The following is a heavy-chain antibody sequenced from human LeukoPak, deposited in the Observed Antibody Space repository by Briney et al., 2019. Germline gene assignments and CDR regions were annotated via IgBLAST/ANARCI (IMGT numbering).Heavy chain of an antibody. Sequence: PTETLSLTCTVSGGSINSGSSYWTWIRQPAGKGLEWIGRIYTSGSTNYNPSLKSRVTISVDTSKNQFSLKLSSVTAADTAVYYCARETAVAGYYYYYMDVWGKGTTVTISS. J-gene: IGHJ6*03. CDR2: IYTSGST. V-gene: IGHV4-61*02. CDR3: ARETAVAGYYYYYMDV. D-gene: IGHD6-19*01. CDR1: GGSINSGSSY.